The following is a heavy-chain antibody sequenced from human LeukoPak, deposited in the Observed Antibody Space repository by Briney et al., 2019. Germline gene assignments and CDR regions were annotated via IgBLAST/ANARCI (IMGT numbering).Heavy chain of an antibody. CDR3: ASHYGDYYYYGMDV. D-gene: IGHD4-17*01. V-gene: IGHV4-59*01. Sequence: PSETLSLTCAVSGGSINSYYWSWIRQPPGKGLEWIGYIYYSGSTNYNPSLKSRVTISVDTSKNQLSLKLSSVTAADTAVYYCASHYGDYYYYGMDVWGQGTTVTVSS. J-gene: IGHJ6*02. CDR1: GGSINSYY. CDR2: IYYSGST.